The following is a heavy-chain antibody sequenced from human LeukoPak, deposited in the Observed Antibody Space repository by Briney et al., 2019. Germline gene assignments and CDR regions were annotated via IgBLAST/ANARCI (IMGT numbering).Heavy chain of an antibody. CDR1: GYTFTSSG. D-gene: IGHD3-10*01. J-gene: IGHJ4*02. CDR2: ISAYNGNT. Sequence: ASVKVSCKASGYTFTSSGISWVRQAPGQGLEWMGWISAYNGNTNYAQKLQGRVTMTTDTSTSTAYMELRSLRSDDTAVYYCARVLLWFGESKYFDYWGQGTLVTVSS. CDR3: ARVLLWFGESKYFDY. V-gene: IGHV1-18*01.